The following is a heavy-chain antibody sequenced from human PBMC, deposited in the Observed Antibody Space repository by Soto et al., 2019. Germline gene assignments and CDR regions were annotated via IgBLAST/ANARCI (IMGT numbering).Heavy chain of an antibody. V-gene: IGHV3-7*04. CDR2: IKGDGSEK. D-gene: IGHD2-21*02. Sequence: EVQLVESGGDLVQPGGSLRLSCAASGVTFSVTWMTWVRQAPGKGLEWVATIKGDGSEKHYVDSVKGRFTISRDTAKNSVYLQMSSLRVDDTAVYYCGRGDGSVTNRWGQGTLVTVSS. CDR3: GRGDGSVTNR. CDR1: GVTFSVTW. J-gene: IGHJ4*02.